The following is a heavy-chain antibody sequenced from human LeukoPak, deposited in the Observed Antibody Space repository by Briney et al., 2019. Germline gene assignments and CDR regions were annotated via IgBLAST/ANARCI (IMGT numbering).Heavy chain of an antibody. CDR2: ISGSGGST. CDR1: GFTFSSYA. D-gene: IGHD6-6*01. V-gene: IGHV3-23*01. Sequence: PGGSLRLSCAASGFTFSSYAMSWVRQAPGKGLEWVSAISGSGGSTYYADSVKGRFTISRDNAKNSLYLQMNSLRAEDTAVYYCARDRVQYSSLLYYFDYWGQGTLVTVSS. J-gene: IGHJ4*02. CDR3: ARDRVQYSSLLYYFDY.